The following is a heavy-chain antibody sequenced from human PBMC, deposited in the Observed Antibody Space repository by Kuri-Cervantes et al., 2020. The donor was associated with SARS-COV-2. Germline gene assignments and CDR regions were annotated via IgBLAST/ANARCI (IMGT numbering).Heavy chain of an antibody. D-gene: IGHD3-3*01. V-gene: IGHV3-13*01. CDR1: GFTFSSYD. J-gene: IGHJ4*02. CDR3: AKDSLLRHGDFWNGNYPFFDY. Sequence: GESLKISCAASGFTFSSYDMHWVRQATGKGLEWVSAIGTAGGTYYPGSVKGRFTISRENAKNSLYLQMNSLRAEDTAVYYCAKDSLLRHGDFWNGNYPFFDYWGQGTLVTVSS. CDR2: IGTAGGT.